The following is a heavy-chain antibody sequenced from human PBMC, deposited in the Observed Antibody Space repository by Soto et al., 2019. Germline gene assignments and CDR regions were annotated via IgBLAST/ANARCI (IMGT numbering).Heavy chain of an antibody. J-gene: IGHJ6*02. D-gene: IGHD6-13*01. V-gene: IGHV3-9*01. CDR1: GFTFDDYA. CDR2: ISWNSGSI. CDR3: AKDRQLSIAAAGTSLYYYYGMDV. Sequence: EVQLVESGGGLVQPGRSLRLSCAASGFTFDDYAMHWVRQAPGKGLEWVSGISWNSGSIGYADSVKGRFTISRDNAKKSLYLQMTSLRAEDTALYYCAKDRQLSIAAAGTSLYYYYGMDVWGQGTTVTVSS.